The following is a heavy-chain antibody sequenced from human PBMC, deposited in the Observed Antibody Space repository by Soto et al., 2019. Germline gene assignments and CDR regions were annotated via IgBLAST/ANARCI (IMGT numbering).Heavy chain of an antibody. V-gene: IGHV1-69*02. D-gene: IGHD3-22*01. J-gene: IGHJ4*02. CDR3: ARLDYYDSSGSPFDY. CDR2: IIPILGIA. CDR1: GGTFSSYT. Sequence: ASVKVSCKASGGTFSSYTISWVRQAPGQGLEWMGRIIPILGIANYAQKFQGRVTITADKSTSTAYMELSSLRSEDTAVYYCARLDYYDSSGSPFDYWGQGTLVTVSS.